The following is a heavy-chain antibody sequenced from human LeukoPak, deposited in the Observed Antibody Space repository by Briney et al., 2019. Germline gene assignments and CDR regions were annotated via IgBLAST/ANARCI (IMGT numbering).Heavy chain of an antibody. CDR3: AKDLPDSVLWFGELAFDY. D-gene: IGHD3-10*01. CDR2: ISYDGTNK. CDR1: GFIFRAYS. Sequence: GGSLRLSCAVSGFIFRAYSMHWVRQAPGQGLEWVALISYDGTNKHYADSVKGRFIISRDNSKDTLYLQMNSLRAEDTAVYYCAKDLPDSVLWFGELAFDYWGQGTLVTVSS. V-gene: IGHV3-30*04. J-gene: IGHJ4*02.